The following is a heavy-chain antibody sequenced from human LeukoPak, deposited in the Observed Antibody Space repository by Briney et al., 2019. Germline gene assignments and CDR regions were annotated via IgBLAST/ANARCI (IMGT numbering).Heavy chain of an antibody. CDR1: GYSFITYW. CDR3: ASEKQYTSGLGPGY. D-gene: IGHD6-19*01. CDR2: IDPSDSYT. J-gene: IGHJ4*02. V-gene: IGHV5-10-1*01. Sequence: GESLRISCKGSGYSFITYWINWVRQMPGKGLEWMGRIDPSDSYTNYSPSFQGHVTISADKSISTAYLQSSSLKASDTAMYYCASEKQYTSGLGPGYWGQGTLVTVSS.